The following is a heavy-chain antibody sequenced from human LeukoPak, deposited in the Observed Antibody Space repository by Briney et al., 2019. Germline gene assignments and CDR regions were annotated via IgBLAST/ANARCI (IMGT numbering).Heavy chain of an antibody. CDR1: GGTFSSYA. J-gene: IGHJ5*02. CDR2: IIPIFGTA. Sequence: ASVKVSCKPSGGTFSSYAISWVRQAPGQGLEWMGGIIPIFGTANDAQKFQGRVTITADESTSTAYMELSSLRSEDTAVYYCARRYCSGGSCYWFDPWGQGTLVTVSS. V-gene: IGHV1-69*13. CDR3: ARRYCSGGSCYWFDP. D-gene: IGHD2-15*01.